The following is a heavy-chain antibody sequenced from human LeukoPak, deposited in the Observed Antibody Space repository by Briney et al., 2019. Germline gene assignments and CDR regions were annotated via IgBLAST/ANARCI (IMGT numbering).Heavy chain of an antibody. Sequence: GGSLRLSCAASGFTFSSYATSWVRQAPGKGLEWVSAISGSGGSTYYADSVKGRFTISRDNSKNTLYLQMNSLRAEDTAVYYCAKGGGLWFGESPYGMTSGAKGPRSPSP. CDR1: GFTFSSYA. V-gene: IGHV3-23*01. CDR2: ISGSGGST. J-gene: IGHJ6*02. D-gene: IGHD3-10*01. CDR3: AKGGGLWFGESPYGMTS.